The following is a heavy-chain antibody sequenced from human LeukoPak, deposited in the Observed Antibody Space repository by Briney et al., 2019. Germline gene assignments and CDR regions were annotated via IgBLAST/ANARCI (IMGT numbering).Heavy chain of an antibody. CDR2: ISSSSTYT. V-gene: IGHV3-11*05. Sequence: GGSLRLSCAASVFTYSEYYMSWLRQAPGKGLEWVSYISSSSTYTNYADSVKGRFTISRDTAKDSLYLQTNSLRAEDTAVYYCARAGSAVGWGQGTLVTVSS. CDR1: VFTYSEYY. J-gene: IGHJ4*02. D-gene: IGHD6-19*01. CDR3: ARAGSAVG.